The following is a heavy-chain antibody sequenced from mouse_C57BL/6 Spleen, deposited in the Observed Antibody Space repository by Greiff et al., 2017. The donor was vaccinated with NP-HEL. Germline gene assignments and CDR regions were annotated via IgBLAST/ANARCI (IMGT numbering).Heavy chain of an antibody. J-gene: IGHJ2*01. V-gene: IGHV1-19*01. Sequence: EVQLQQSGPVLVKPGASVKMSCKASGYTFTDYYMNWVKQSHGKSLEWIGVINPYNGGTSYNQKFKGKATLTVDKSSSTAYMELNSLTSEDSAVYYCARGDYYGRSPLDYWGQGTTLTVSS. CDR1: GYTFTDYY. CDR2: INPYNGGT. CDR3: ARGDYYGRSPLDY. D-gene: IGHD1-1*01.